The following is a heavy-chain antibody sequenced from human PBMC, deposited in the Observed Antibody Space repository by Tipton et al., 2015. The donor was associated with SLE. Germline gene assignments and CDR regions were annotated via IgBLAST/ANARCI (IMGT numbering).Heavy chain of an antibody. CDR2: VHYSGST. D-gene: IGHD3-10*01. J-gene: IGHJ4*02. CDR3: ARSPYYSGSGSYFGN. V-gene: IGHV4-59*02. CDR1: GASVRSHY. Sequence: TLSLTCTVSGASVRSHYWSWIRQPPGKGLEWIAHVHYSGSTDYNPSLKSRVTISQDTSKDQVSLQLTSETTADTAVYYCARSPYYSGSGSYFGNWGQGTLVTVSS.